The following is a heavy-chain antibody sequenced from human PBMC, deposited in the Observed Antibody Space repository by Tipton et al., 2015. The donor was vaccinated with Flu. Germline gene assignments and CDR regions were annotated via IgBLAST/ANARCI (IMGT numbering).Heavy chain of an antibody. J-gene: IGHJ3*02. CDR2: IYPGDSDT. Sequence: VQLVQSGAEVKKPGESLKISCKGSGYSFTSYWIGWVRQMPGKGLEWMGIIYPGDSDTRYSPSFQGQVTISADKSISTAYLQWSSLKASDTAMYYCARPTRPVIPYYDYIWGSYRPLPGAFDIWGQGTMVTVSS. D-gene: IGHD3-16*02. V-gene: IGHV5-51*03. CDR3: ARPTRPVIPYYDYIWGSYRPLPGAFDI. CDR1: GYSFTSYW.